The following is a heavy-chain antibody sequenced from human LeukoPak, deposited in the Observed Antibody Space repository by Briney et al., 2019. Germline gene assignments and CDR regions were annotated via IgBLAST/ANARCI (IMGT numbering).Heavy chain of an antibody. Sequence: PSETLSLTCTVSGYSISSGYYWGWIRQPPGKGLEWIGSIYHSGSTYYNPSLKSRVTISVDTSKNQFSLKLSSVTAADTAVYYCARGGYDFWSGYYPYFDYWGQGTLVTVSS. D-gene: IGHD3-3*01. CDR1: GYSISSGYY. CDR2: IYHSGST. V-gene: IGHV4-38-2*02. J-gene: IGHJ4*02. CDR3: ARGGYDFWSGYYPYFDY.